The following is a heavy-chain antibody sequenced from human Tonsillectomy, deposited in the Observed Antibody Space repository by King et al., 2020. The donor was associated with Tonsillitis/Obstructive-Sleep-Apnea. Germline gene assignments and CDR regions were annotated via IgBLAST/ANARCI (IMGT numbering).Heavy chain of an antibody. CDR3: ARSAVVVTADWYFDL. V-gene: IGHV5-51*03. Sequence: VQLVESGAEVKKPGESLKISCKGSGYSFTSYWIGWVRQMPGKGLEWMGIIYPGDSDTRYSPSFQGQVTISADKSISTAYLQWSSLKASDTAMYYCARSAVVVTADWYFDLWGRGTLVTVSS. D-gene: IGHD2-21*02. CDR2: IYPGDSDT. J-gene: IGHJ2*01. CDR1: GYSFTSYW.